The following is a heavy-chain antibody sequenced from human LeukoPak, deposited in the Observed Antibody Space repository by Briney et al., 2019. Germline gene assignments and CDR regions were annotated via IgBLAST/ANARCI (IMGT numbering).Heavy chain of an antibody. CDR1: GGSISSSSYY. CDR2: IYYSGST. D-gene: IGHD3-22*01. Sequence: SETQSLTCTVSGGSISSSSYYWGWIRQPPGKGLEWIGSIYYSGSTYYNPSLKSRVTISVDTSRNQFSLKLSSVTAADTAVYYCARVNSGYLDYWGQGTLVTVSS. V-gene: IGHV4-39*07. J-gene: IGHJ4*02. CDR3: ARVNSGYLDY.